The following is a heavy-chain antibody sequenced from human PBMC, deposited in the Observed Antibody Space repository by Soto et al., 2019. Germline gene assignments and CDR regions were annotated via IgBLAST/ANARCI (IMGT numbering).Heavy chain of an antibody. CDR2: IYYSGST. J-gene: IGHJ5*02. V-gene: IGHV4-39*01. CDR1: GGSTSSSSYY. Sequence: PQTLSLPCTVSGGSTSSSSYYWGWLRLPPGKGLEWIGSIYYSGSTYYNPSLKSRVTISVDTSKNQFSLKLSSVTAADTAVYYCASPKIAFYNWFDPWGQGTLVTVS. D-gene: IGHD3-3*02. CDR3: ASPKIAFYNWFDP.